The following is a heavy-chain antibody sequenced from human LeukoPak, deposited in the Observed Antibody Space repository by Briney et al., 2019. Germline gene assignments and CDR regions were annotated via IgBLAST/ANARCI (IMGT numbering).Heavy chain of an antibody. J-gene: IGHJ4*02. D-gene: IGHD6-13*01. V-gene: IGHV3-9*01. CDR2: ISWNSGSI. CDR1: GFTFDDYT. CDR3: AKVGYSSSWYRGDFDY. Sequence: GGSLRLSCAASGFTFDDYTMHWVRQAPGKGLEWVSGISWNSGSIGYADSVKGRFTISRDNAKNSLYLQMNSLRPEDTALYYCAKVGYSSSWYRGDFDYWGQGTLVTVSS.